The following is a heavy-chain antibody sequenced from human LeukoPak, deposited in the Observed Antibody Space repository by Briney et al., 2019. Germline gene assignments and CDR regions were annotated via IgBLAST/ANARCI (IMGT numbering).Heavy chain of an antibody. Sequence: GSLRLSCAASGLSFSVFWMHWVRQAPGKGPVWVSRIKTDGSITDCADSVKGRFTISRDNAKNTLYLQMNSLRAEDTAVYYCARDKVAGALDYWGQGTLVTVSS. CDR1: GLSFSVFW. CDR2: IKTDGSIT. J-gene: IGHJ4*02. CDR3: ARDKVAGALDY. V-gene: IGHV3-74*01. D-gene: IGHD1-26*01.